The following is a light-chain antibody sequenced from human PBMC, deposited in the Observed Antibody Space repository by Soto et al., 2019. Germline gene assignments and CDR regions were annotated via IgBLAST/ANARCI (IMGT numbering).Light chain of an antibody. Sequence: QSVLTQPDSVSGSPGQSINSSCTGTSSDVGGYIYVSWYQQHPGKAPKLMIYDVTSRPSGFSYRFSGSKSGNTASLTISGLQAEDEADYYCSSYTTSSSYVFGTGTKVTVL. J-gene: IGLJ1*01. V-gene: IGLV2-14*01. CDR3: SSYTTSSSYV. CDR1: SSDVGGYIY. CDR2: DVT.